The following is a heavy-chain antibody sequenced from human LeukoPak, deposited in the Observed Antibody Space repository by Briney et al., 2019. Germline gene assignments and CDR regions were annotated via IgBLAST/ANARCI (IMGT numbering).Heavy chain of an antibody. CDR3: ARDMYKDVSSTDDGFDI. CDR2: IIHSGST. Sequence: SETLSLTCAVYGGSFSGYSWSWIRQPPGKGLEWIGEIIHSGSTNYNPSLKSRVTISIDTSKNQFSLQLNSVTPEDTAIYYCARDMYKDVSSTDDGFDIWGQGTMVTVSS. J-gene: IGHJ3*02. CDR1: GGSFSGYS. V-gene: IGHV4-34*12. D-gene: IGHD1-1*01.